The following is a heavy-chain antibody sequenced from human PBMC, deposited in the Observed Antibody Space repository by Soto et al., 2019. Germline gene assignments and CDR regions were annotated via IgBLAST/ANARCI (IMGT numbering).Heavy chain of an antibody. V-gene: IGHV4-30-4*01. CDR3: ARYCSGGSCYPFDY. CDR2: IFYSGST. Sequence: QVQLQESGPGLVKPSQTLSLTCTVSGGSISSGDSYWSWIRQPPGKGLEWIGYIFYSGSTYYNPSLKRRVTISVNTSKNQFSLKLSAVTAADTDVYYCARYCSGGSCYPFDYWGQGTLVTVSS. D-gene: IGHD2-15*01. CDR1: GGSISSGDSY. J-gene: IGHJ4*02.